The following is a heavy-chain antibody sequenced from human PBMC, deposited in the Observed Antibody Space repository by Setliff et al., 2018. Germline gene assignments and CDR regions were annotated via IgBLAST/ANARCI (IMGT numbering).Heavy chain of an antibody. V-gene: IGHV4-39*07. Sequence: SETLSLTCTVSGGSISSSIYYWGWIRQPPGKGLEWIGSIYYSGSTYYNPSLKSRVTISVDKSKNQFSLKLSSVTAADTAVYYCAKVRSSAWSIVYYYMDVWGKGTTVTVSS. CDR1: GGSISSSIYY. CDR3: AKVRSSAWSIVYYYMDV. D-gene: IGHD6-13*01. J-gene: IGHJ6*03. CDR2: IYYSGST.